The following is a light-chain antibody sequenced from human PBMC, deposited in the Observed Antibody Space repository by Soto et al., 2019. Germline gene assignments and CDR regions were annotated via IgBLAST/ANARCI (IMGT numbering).Light chain of an antibody. Sequence: EIVLTQSPGTLSLSPGERATLSCRASQSVSSSYLAWYQQKPDQAPRLLIYGASNRATGIPDTFRGSGSGTDFTLTISRLEPEDFAIYYCQQYGSSPYTFGQGTKLEIK. CDR3: QQYGSSPYT. CDR2: GAS. J-gene: IGKJ2*01. CDR1: QSVSSSY. V-gene: IGKV3-20*01.